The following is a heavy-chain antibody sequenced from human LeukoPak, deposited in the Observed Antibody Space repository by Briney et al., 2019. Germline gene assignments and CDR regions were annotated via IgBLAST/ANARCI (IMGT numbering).Heavy chain of an antibody. D-gene: IGHD2-15*01. V-gene: IGHV3-23*01. J-gene: IGHJ4*02. CDR1: GFAFSNYA. CDR3: ARQIGFCSDGTCYFDD. Sequence: GGSLRLSCTASGFAFSNYAMSWVRQAPGKGLEWVSAISTVGGDTYHADSVKGRFTISRDQSKNTLYLQMNSLRDEDMAMYYCARQIGFCSDGTCYFDDWGQGTLVTVSS. CDR2: ISTVGGDT.